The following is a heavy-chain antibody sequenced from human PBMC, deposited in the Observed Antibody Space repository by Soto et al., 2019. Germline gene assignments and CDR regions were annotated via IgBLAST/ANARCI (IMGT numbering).Heavy chain of an antibody. V-gene: IGHV1-69*01. Sequence: QVHLEQSGAEVKKPGSSVKVSCKFSGGTFSSYVIIWVRQAPGQGLEWMGGIIPVSGTANYAQKFHGRVTISADAATNPAYMELSSVRFEDTAVYYCATVDRSVALVGWFDPWGQGTLVTVSS. CDR3: ATVDRSVALVGWFDP. CDR1: GGTFSSYV. CDR2: IIPVSGTA. J-gene: IGHJ5*02. D-gene: IGHD2-8*02.